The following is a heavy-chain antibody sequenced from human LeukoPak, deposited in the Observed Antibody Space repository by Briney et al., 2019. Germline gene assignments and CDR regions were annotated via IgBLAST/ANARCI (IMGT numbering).Heavy chain of an antibody. CDR2: IYTSGST. V-gene: IGHV4-4*07. J-gene: IGHJ6*03. CDR1: GGSISSYC. CDR3: ARGGCSGGSCYSSIEYYYYYMDV. Sequence: SETLSLTCTVSGGSISSYCWSWIRQPAGKGLEWIGRIYTSGSTNYNPSLKSRVTMSVDTFKNQFSLKLSSVTAADTAVYYCARGGCSGGSCYSSIEYYYYYMDVWGKGTTVTVSS. D-gene: IGHD2-15*01.